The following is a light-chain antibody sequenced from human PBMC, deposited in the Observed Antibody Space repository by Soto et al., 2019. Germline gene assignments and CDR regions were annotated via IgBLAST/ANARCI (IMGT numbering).Light chain of an antibody. CDR3: SSYTSSSTLYV. J-gene: IGLJ1*01. CDR1: SSDVGGYNY. Sequence: QSALTQPASVSGSPGQSITISCTETSSDVGGYNYVSRYQQHPGKAPKLMIYDVSNRPSGVSNRFSGSKSGNTASLTISGLQGEDEADYYCSSYTSSSTLYVFGTGTKLTVL. V-gene: IGLV2-14*01. CDR2: DVS.